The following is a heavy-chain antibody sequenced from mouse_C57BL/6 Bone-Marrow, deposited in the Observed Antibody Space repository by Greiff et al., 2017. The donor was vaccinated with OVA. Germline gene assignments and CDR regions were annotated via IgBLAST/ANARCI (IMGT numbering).Heavy chain of an antibody. CDR2: IDPSDSYT. CDR3: ARGGPYGSSSWYFDV. J-gene: IGHJ1*03. Sequence: QVQLQQPGAELVKPGASVKLSCKASGYTFTSYWMQWVKQRPGQGLEWIGEIDPSDSYTNYNQKFKGKATLTVDTSSSTAYMQLSSLTSEDSAVYYFARGGPYGSSSWYFDVWGTGTTVTVSS. CDR1: GYTFTSYW. V-gene: IGHV1-50*01. D-gene: IGHD1-1*01.